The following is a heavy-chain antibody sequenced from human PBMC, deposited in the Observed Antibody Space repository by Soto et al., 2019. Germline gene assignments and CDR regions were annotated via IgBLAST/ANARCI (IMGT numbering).Heavy chain of an antibody. CDR3: TTGNYYYGMDV. Sequence: GGSLRLSCAASGFTFSNAWMSWVRQAPGKGLEWVGRIKSKTDGGTTDYAAPVKGRFTISRDDSINTLYLQMNSLKTEDTAVYYCTTGNYYYGMDVWGQGTTVTVSS. CDR1: GFTFSNAW. J-gene: IGHJ6*02. CDR2: IKSKTDGGTT. V-gene: IGHV3-15*01.